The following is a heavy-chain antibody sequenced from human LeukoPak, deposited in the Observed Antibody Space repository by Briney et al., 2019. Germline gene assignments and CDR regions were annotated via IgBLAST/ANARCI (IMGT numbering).Heavy chain of an antibody. CDR3: TRGPPAGSYYYYYYMDV. J-gene: IGHJ6*03. V-gene: IGHV3-73*01. CDR1: GFTFSGSA. CDR2: IRSKANSYAT. Sequence: GGSPRLSCAASGFTFSGSAMHWVRQASGKGLEWVGRIRSKANSYATAYAASVKGRFTISRDDSKNTAYLQMNSLKTEDTAVYYCTRGPPAGSYYYYYYMDVWGKGTTVTVSS.